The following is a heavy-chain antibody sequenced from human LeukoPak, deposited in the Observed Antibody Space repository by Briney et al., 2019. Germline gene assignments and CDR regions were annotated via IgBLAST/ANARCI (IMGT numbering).Heavy chain of an antibody. J-gene: IGHJ4*02. CDR2: IRGNGATT. CDR3: AKAYHDSGCLIDY. CDR1: GITFSSHA. D-gene: IGHD6-19*01. V-gene: IGHV3-23*01. Sequence: GGSLRLSCAASGITFSSHAMTWVRQAPGKGLEWAAAIRGNGATTDYADSVKGRFTISRDNSKSTLYLQMNSLRAEDTAVYYCAKAYHDSGCLIDYWGQGTLVTVSS.